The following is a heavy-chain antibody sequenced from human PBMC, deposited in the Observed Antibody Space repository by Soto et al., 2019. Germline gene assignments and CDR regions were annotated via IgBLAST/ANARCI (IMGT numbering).Heavy chain of an antibody. CDR1: GYTFTSYG. Sequence: ASVKVSCKASGYTFTSYGISWVRQAPGQGLEWMGWISAYNGNTNYAQKLQGRVTMTTDTSTSTAYMELRSLRSDDTAVYYCARDSDFRYFDILLDYWGQGTLVTVSS. V-gene: IGHV1-18*04. J-gene: IGHJ4*02. D-gene: IGHD3-9*01. CDR2: ISAYNGNT. CDR3: ARDSDFRYFDILLDY.